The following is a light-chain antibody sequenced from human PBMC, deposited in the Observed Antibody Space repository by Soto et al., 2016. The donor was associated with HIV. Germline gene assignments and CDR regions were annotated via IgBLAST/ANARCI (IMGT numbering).Light chain of an antibody. V-gene: IGKV1-17*01. Sequence: DVQMTQSPSSLSASIGDRVTITCRASQSISTYLNWYQQKPGKAPKLLIYAASNLQSGVPSRFSGSGSGTEFTLTISSLQPEDFATYYCLQHDSYPRTFGGGTKVEIK. J-gene: IGKJ4*01. CDR2: AAS. CDR3: LQHDSYPRT. CDR1: QSISTY.